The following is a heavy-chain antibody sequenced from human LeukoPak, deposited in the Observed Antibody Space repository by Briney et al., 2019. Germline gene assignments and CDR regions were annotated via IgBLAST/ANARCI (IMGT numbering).Heavy chain of an antibody. CDR3: AAYFYDNSGYLV. V-gene: IGHV4-39*01. D-gene: IGHD3-22*01. J-gene: IGHJ4*02. Sequence: PSETLSLTCTVSGGSISSTGYYWGWIRQPPGKGLEWIGSISYSGSTYYNPSLKSRVTISVDTSKNQFSLKLTSVTATDTAVYYCAAYFYDNSGYLVCGQGTLVTVSS. CDR2: ISYSGST. CDR1: GGSISSTGYY.